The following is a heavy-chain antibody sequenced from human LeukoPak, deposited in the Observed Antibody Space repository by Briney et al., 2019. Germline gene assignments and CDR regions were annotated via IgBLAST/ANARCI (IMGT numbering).Heavy chain of an antibody. D-gene: IGHD3-22*01. Sequence: ASVKVSCKVSGYTLTELCVHWVRQAPGKGLEWMGNFDPKDGETIYAQRFQGRVTMTEDTSTHTAYMELSSLRSEDTAVYYCAREYYYDSSGYSIGMDVWGKGTTVTVSS. CDR3: AREYYYDSSGYSIGMDV. J-gene: IGHJ6*04. CDR1: GYTLTELC. CDR2: FDPKDGET. V-gene: IGHV1-24*01.